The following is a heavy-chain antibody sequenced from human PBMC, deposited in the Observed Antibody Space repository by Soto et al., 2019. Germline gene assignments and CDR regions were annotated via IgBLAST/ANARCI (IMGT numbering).Heavy chain of an antibody. CDR2: IYPGDSDT. CDR1: GYSISTYW. CDR3: ARYIPSDFAMDV. J-gene: IGHJ6*02. D-gene: IGHD3-3*01. Sequence: GESLKISCRASGYSISTYWVAWVRQLPGKGLDWMGIIYPGDSDTRYSPSFQGHVTISADKYINPAYLQWPSLRASDTAIYFCARYIPSDFAMDVWGLGTTVTVS. V-gene: IGHV5-51*01.